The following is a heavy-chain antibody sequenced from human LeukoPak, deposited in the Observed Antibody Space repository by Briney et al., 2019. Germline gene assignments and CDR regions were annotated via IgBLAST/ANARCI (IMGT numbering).Heavy chain of an antibody. Sequence: SETLSLTCTVSGGSISSYYWSWIRQPAGKGLEWIGRIYISGTTNYNPSLKSRVTISADTSKNQFSLKLTSVTAADTAVYYCARGYWFYFDYWGQGTLVTVSS. D-gene: IGHD2-8*02. CDR1: GGSISSYY. CDR3: ARGYWFYFDY. V-gene: IGHV4-4*07. CDR2: IYISGTT. J-gene: IGHJ4*02.